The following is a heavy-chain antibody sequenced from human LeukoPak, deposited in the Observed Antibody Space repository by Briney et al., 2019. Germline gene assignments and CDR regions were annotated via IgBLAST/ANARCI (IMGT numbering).Heavy chain of an antibody. D-gene: IGHD6-19*01. V-gene: IGHV3-33*01. CDR1: GFTFSSYG. CDR3: ARAPYSSGWALYHYGMDV. CDR2: IWYDGSNK. Sequence: GGSLRLSCAASGFTFSSYGMHWVRQAPGKGLEWVAVIWYDGSNKYYADSVKGRFTISRDNSKNTLYLQMNSLRAEDTAVYHCARAPYSSGWALYHYGMDVWGQGTTVTVSS. J-gene: IGHJ6*02.